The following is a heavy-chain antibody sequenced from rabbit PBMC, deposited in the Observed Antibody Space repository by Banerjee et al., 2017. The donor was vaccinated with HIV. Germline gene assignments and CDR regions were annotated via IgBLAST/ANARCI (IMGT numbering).Heavy chain of an antibody. Sequence: QEKLVESGGGLVKPGASLTLTCTASGIDFSSYDISWVRQAPGKGLEWIAYIYPEYGTTNYASWVNGRFTISLDNAQNTVFLQMTSLTAADTATYFCARDKDAATWGYEYSLWGPGTLVTVS. D-gene: IGHD3-1*01. CDR2: IYPEYGTT. V-gene: IGHV1S47*01. CDR3: ARDKDAATWGYEYSL. CDR1: GIDFSSYD. J-gene: IGHJ4*01.